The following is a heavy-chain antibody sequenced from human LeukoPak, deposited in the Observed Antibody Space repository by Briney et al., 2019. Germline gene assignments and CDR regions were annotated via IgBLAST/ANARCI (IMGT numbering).Heavy chain of an antibody. CDR3: ARGGNDYGDPFDY. J-gene: IGHJ4*02. V-gene: IGHV3-30-3*01. CDR2: ISYDGSNK. D-gene: IGHD4-17*01. Sequence: GGSLRLSCAASGFTFSSYAMHWVRQAPGKGLEWVAVISYDGSNKYYADSVKGRFTISRDNSKNTLYLQMNSLRAEDTAVYYCARGGNDYGDPFDYWGQGTLVTVSS. CDR1: GFTFSSYA.